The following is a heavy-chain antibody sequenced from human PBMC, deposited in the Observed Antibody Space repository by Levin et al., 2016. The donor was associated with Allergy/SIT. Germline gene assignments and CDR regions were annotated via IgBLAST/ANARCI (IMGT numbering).Heavy chain of an antibody. CDR2: ISYDGSNK. D-gene: IGHD3-10*01. Sequence: WIRQPPGKGLEWVAVISYDGSNKYYADSVKGRFTISRDNSKNTLYLQMNSLRAEDTAVYYCASSRITITGALSYWGQGTLVTVSS. CDR3: ASSRITITGALSY. J-gene: IGHJ4*02. V-gene: IGHV3-30*04.